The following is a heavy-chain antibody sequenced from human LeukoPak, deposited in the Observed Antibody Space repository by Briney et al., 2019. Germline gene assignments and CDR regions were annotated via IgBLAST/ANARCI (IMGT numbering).Heavy chain of an antibody. J-gene: IGHJ4*02. Sequence: KTSETLSLTCTVSGGSISSYYWSWIRQPPGKGLEWIGYIYYSGSTNYNPSLKSRVTISVDTSKNQFSLKLSSVTAAARAVYYCARSEGDRGVGYYDYVWGSYRYTGYFDYWGQGTLVTVSS. CDR1: GGSISSYY. V-gene: IGHV4-59*01. CDR2: IYYSGST. CDR3: ARSEGDRGVGYYDYVWGSYRYTGYFDY. D-gene: IGHD3-16*02.